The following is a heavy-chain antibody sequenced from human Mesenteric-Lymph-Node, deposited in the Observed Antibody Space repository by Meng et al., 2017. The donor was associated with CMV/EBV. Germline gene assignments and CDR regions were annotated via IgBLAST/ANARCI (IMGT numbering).Heavy chain of an antibody. CDR2: INWNGGRI. V-gene: IGHV3-20*04. D-gene: IGHD3-9*01. Sequence: GESLKISCAASGFTFDDYGMGWVRQAPGKGLEWVSGINWNGGRIGYADSVKGRFTISRDNSKNTLYLQMNSLRAEDTAVYYCARADIRNGMDVWGQGTTVTVSS. CDR3: ARADIRNGMDV. CDR1: GFTFDDYG. J-gene: IGHJ6*02.